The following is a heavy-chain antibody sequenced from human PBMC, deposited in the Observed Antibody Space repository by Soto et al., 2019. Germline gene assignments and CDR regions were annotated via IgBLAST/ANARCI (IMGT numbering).Heavy chain of an antibody. V-gene: IGHV6-1*01. Sequence: SQTLSLTCAISGDSVSSNSAAWNWIRQSPSRGLEWLGRTYYRSKWYNDYAVSVKSRITINPDTSKNQFSLQLNSVTPEDTAVYYCARDSHDYGDYGTLHYYYYMDVWGKGTTVTVSS. CDR2: TYYRSKWYN. D-gene: IGHD4-17*01. CDR1: GDSVSSNSAA. CDR3: ARDSHDYGDYGTLHYYYYMDV. J-gene: IGHJ6*03.